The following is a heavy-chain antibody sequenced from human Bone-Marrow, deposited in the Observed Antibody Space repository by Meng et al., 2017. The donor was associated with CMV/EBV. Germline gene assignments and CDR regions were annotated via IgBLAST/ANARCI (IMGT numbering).Heavy chain of an antibody. Sequence: GESLKISCAASGFTFSSYSMNWVRQAPGKGLEWVSSISSSSSYIYYADSVKGRFTISRDNAKNSLYLQMNSLRAEDTALYYCAKDIGPNTYYYYGMDVWGQGTTVTVSS. CDR2: ISSSSSYI. D-gene: IGHD2-15*01. V-gene: IGHV3-21*04. J-gene: IGHJ6*02. CDR1: GFTFSSYS. CDR3: AKDIGPNTYYYYGMDV.